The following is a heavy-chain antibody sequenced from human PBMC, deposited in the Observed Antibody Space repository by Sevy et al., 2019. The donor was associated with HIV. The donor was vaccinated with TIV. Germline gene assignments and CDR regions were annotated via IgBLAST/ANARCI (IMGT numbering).Heavy chain of an antibody. Sequence: GGSLRLSCAASGFSFSDYNMNWVRQAPGKGLEWVSFISSGSGYIYYADSMKGRFTISRDNAKNSLYLQLNSLGAEDKAVYYCARDKTILEGRYGMDVWGQGTTVTVSS. J-gene: IGHJ6*02. CDR3: ARDKTILEGRYGMDV. CDR2: ISSGSGYI. V-gene: IGHV3-21*01. CDR1: GFSFSDYN. D-gene: IGHD3-3*01.